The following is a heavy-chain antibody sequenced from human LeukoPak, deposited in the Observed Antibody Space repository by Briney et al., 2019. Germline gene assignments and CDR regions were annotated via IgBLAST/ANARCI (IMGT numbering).Heavy chain of an antibody. J-gene: IGHJ4*02. CDR2: INHSGST. CDR1: GGSFSGYY. Sequence: SETLSLTCAVYGGSFSGYYWSWIRQPPEKGLEWIGEINHSGSTNYNPSLKSRVTISVDTSKNQFSLKLSSVTAADTAVYYCARGGGYSGYYFDYWGQGTLVTVSS. CDR3: ARGGGYSGYYFDY. V-gene: IGHV4-34*01. D-gene: IGHD5-12*01.